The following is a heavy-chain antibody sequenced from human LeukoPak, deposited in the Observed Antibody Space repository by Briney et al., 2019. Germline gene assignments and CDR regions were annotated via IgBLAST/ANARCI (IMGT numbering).Heavy chain of an antibody. CDR2: INHSGST. CDR1: GGSFSGYY. J-gene: IGHJ4*02. Sequence: SETLSLTCAIYGGSFSGYYWSWIRQPPGRGLEWIGEINHSGSTNYNPSLKSRVTISVDTSKNQFSLKLSSVTAAGTAVYYCARGLLERLPTLGYWGQGTLVTVSS. V-gene: IGHV4-34*01. D-gene: IGHD3-3*01. CDR3: ARGLLERLPTLGY.